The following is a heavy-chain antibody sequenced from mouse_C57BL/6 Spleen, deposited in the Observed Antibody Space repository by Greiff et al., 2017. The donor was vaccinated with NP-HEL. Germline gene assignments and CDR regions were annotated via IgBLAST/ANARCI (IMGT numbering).Heavy chain of an antibody. CDR3: ARSTSGYFDY. Sequence: VQLQQPGAELVRPGSSVKLSCKASGYTLTSYWMDWVKQRPGQGLEWIGNIYPSDSETHYNQKFKDKATLTVDKSSSTAYMQLSSLTSEDSAVYYCARSTSGYFDYWGQGTTLTVSS. V-gene: IGHV1-61*01. CDR2: IYPSDSET. D-gene: IGHD3-2*02. J-gene: IGHJ2*01. CDR1: GYTLTSYW.